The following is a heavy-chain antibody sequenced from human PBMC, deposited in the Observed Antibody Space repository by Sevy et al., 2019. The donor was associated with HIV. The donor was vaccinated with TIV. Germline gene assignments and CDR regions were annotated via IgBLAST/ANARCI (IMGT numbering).Heavy chain of an antibody. D-gene: IGHD3-3*01. CDR2: IWLTGAT. J-gene: IGHJ4*02. CDR3: ARGKHVSDYYGSFDY. Sequence: GGSLRLSCTVSGFTVSSNFISWVRQAPGKGLEWVSVIWLTGATYYADSVKGRFTISRDNSKNTVYLDMNSLRAEDTAVYFCARGKHVSDYYGSFDYWGQGTLVTVSS. V-gene: IGHV3-53*01. CDR1: GFTVSSNF.